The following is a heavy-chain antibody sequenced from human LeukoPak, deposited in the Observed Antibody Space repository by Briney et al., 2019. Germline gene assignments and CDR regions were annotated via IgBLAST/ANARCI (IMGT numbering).Heavy chain of an antibody. J-gene: IGHJ4*02. CDR2: ISGDESST. CDR3: ARHLNYYLDY. D-gene: IGHD3-10*01. CDR1: GFTFSSYW. Sequence: GGSLRLSCAASGFTFSSYWMHWVRQAPGKGLAWVSRISGDESSTSYADSVKGRFTISRDNAKDTLYLQMNSLRAEDTAVYYCARHLNYYLDYWGQGTLVTVSS. V-gene: IGHV3-74*01.